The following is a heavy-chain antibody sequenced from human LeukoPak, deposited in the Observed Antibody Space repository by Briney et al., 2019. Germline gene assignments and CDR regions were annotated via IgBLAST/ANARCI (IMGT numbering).Heavy chain of an antibody. CDR1: GGSFSGYY. J-gene: IGHJ6*02. CDR2: IYYSGST. CDR3: ARLGRTLEWLPIYYYYGMDV. D-gene: IGHD3-3*01. Sequence: SETLSLTCAVYGGSFSGYYWSWIRQPPGKGLEWIGYIYYSGSTNYNPSLKSRVTISVDTSKNQFSLKLSSVTAADTAVYYCARLGRTLEWLPIYYYYGMDVWGQGTTVTVSS. V-gene: IGHV4-59*08.